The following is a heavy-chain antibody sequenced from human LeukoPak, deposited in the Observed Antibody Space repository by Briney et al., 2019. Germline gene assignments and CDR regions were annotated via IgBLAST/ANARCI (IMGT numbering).Heavy chain of an antibody. D-gene: IGHD3-22*01. CDR1: GGSIRSGNYY. J-gene: IGHJ4*02. V-gene: IGHV4-61*02. Sequence: SETLSLTCAASGGSIRSGNYYWSWIRQPPGKRLEWIARMYTSGSTNYNPSLKTRVTISADTSKNQFSRRLTSVTAADTAVYYCAAMIGYFDYWGQGILVTVSS. CDR2: MYTSGST. CDR3: AAMIGYFDY.